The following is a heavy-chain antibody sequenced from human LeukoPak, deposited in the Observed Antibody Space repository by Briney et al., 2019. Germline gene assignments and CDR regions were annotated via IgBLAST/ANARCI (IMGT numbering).Heavy chain of an antibody. V-gene: IGHV1-24*01. J-gene: IGHJ5*02. Sequence: ASVKVSCKVSGHTLNELSMHRVRQAPGKGLEWMGGFDAQDGETIYAPKFQGRVTMTEDTPTDTAYMELNSLRSEDTAVYYCATEKMVRGFNWFDPWGQGTPVTVSS. D-gene: IGHD3-10*01. CDR2: FDAQDGET. CDR3: ATEKMVRGFNWFDP. CDR1: GHTLNELS.